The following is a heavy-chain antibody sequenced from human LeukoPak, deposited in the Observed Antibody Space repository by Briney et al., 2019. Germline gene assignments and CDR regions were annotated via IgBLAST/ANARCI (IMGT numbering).Heavy chain of an antibody. CDR3: ASDPIQLWPEN. CDR1: GGSISSGDYY. Sequence: SSETLSLTCTVSGGSISSGDYYWSWIRQPPGKGLEWIGYIYYSGSTYYNPSLKSRVTISVDTSKNQFSLKLSSVTAADTAVYYCASDPIQLWPENWGQGTLVTVSS. D-gene: IGHD5-18*01. J-gene: IGHJ4*02. V-gene: IGHV4-30-4*01. CDR2: IYYSGST.